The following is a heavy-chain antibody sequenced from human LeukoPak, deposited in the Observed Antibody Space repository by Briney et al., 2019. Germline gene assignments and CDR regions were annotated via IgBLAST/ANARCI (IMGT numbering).Heavy chain of an antibody. V-gene: IGHV4-38-2*01. CDR1: GYSISSGYY. CDR3: ARVGGRIAARSWNWFDP. J-gene: IGHJ5*02. CDR2: IYHSGST. Sequence: SETLSLTCAVSGYSISSGYYWGWIRQPPGKGLEWIGSIYHSGSTYYNPSLKSRVAISVDTSKNQFSLKLSSVTAADTAVYYCARVGGRIAARSWNWFDPWGQGTLVTVSS. D-gene: IGHD6-6*01.